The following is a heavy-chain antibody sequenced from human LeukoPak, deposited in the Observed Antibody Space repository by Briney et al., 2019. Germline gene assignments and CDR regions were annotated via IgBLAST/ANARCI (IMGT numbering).Heavy chain of an antibody. CDR3: AGNNFYYFAY. CDR2: LYYTGSI. CDR1: GGSISSGTSY. Sequence: SETLSLTCTVSGGSISSGTSYWGWIRQPPGKGLEWIGSLYYTGSIYHNPSLKSRVTISVETSKNQLSLKVTSVTADDTAVYYCAGNNFYYFAYWGQGSLVTVSS. D-gene: IGHD5-24*01. J-gene: IGHJ4*02. V-gene: IGHV4-39*01.